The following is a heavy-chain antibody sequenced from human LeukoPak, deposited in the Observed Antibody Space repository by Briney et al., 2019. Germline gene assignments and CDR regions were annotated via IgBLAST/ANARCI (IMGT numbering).Heavy chain of an antibody. CDR2: ISSSSSYI. D-gene: IGHD3-22*01. V-gene: IGHV3-21*01. Sequence: GGSLRLSCAASGFTFCSYSMNWVRQAPGKGLEWVSSISSSSSYIYYADSVKGRFTISRDNAKNSLYLQMNGLRAEDTAVYYCAKNYYDSSGLFDYWGQGTLVTVSS. CDR1: GFTFCSYS. J-gene: IGHJ4*02. CDR3: AKNYYDSSGLFDY.